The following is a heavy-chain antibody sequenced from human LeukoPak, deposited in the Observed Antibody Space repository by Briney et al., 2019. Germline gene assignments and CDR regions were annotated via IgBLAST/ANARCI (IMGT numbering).Heavy chain of an antibody. D-gene: IGHD3-22*01. CDR2: ISGSGGST. J-gene: IGHJ4*02. V-gene: IGHV3-23*01. CDR3: AKDQGYYDSSNFDY. Sequence: GGSLRLSCAASGFTFSSYAMSWVRQAPGKGLEWVSAISGSGGSTYYPDSVKGRFTISRDNSKNTLYLQMNSLRAEDTAVYYCAKDQGYYDSSNFDYWGQGTLVTVSS. CDR1: GFTFSSYA.